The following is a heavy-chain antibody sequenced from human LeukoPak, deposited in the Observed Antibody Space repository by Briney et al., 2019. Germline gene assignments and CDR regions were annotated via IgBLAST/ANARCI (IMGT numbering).Heavy chain of an antibody. CDR1: GFTFSSYA. D-gene: IGHD3-22*01. V-gene: IGHV3-23*01. Sequence: GGFLRLSCAASGFTFSSYAMSWVRQAPGKGLEWVSAISGSGGSTYCADSVKGRFTISRDNSKNTLYLQMNSLRVEDTAVYYCAKDFYDSSGYWAIFDYWGQGTLVTVSS. CDR2: ISGSGGST. J-gene: IGHJ4*02. CDR3: AKDFYDSSGYWAIFDY.